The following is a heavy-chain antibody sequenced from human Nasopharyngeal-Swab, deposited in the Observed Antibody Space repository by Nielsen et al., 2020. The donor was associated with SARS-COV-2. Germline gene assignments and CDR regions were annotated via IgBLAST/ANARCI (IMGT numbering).Heavy chain of an antibody. CDR1: GFTYSSYS. CDR3: ARDRSVGYGMDV. V-gene: IGHV3-21*01. D-gene: IGHD2-15*01. J-gene: IGHJ6*02. CDR2: ISSSSSYI. Sequence: GESLKIYCAASGFTYSSYSMNWVRQAPGKGLEWVSSISSSSSYIYYADSVKGRFTISRDNAKNSLYLQMNSLRAEDTAVYYCARDRSVGYGMDVWGQRTTVTVSS.